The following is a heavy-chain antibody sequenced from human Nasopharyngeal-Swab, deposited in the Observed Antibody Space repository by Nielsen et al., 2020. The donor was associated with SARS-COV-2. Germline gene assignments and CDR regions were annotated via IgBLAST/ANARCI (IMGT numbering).Heavy chain of an antibody. CDR2: IYYSGST. CDR3: ARQLTSITIFGVVTRAFDY. J-gene: IGHJ4*02. D-gene: IGHD3-3*01. V-gene: IGHV4-39*01. CDR1: GASVSDYH. Sequence: SETLSLTCAVYGASVSDYHWSWIRQPPGKGLEWIGSIYYSGSTYYNPSLKSRVTISVDTSKNQFSLKLSSVTAADTAVYYCARQLTSITIFGVVTRAFDYWGQGTLVTVSS.